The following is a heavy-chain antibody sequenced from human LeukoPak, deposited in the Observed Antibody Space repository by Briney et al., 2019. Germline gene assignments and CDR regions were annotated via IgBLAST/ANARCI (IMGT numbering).Heavy chain of an antibody. V-gene: IGHV3-21*01. CDR2: ISSSSSYI. CDR1: GFTFSSDS. CDR3: ARDGRRGFLGYGMDV. J-gene: IGHJ6*02. Sequence: GGSLRLSCAASGFTFSSDSMNWVRQAPGKGLEWVSSISSSSSYIYYADSVKGRFTISRDNAKNSLYLQMNSLRAEDTAVYYCARDGRRGFLGYGMDVWGQGTTVTVSS. D-gene: IGHD3-3*01.